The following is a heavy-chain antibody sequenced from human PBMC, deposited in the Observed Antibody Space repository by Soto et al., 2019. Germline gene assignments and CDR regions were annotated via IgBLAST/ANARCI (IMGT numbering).Heavy chain of an antibody. Sequence: EVQLLESGGGLVQPGGSLRLSCAASGFTFSSYAMSWVRQAPGKGLEWVSSVSGSSGRKSYADSVKGRFNISRDNSMSTVYLQMNSLRAEDTAVYFCAKDWCSVTTCYCLENWGQGTLVTVSS. CDR2: VSGSSGRK. CDR1: GFTFSSYA. D-gene: IGHD4-4*01. V-gene: IGHV3-23*01. J-gene: IGHJ1*01. CDR3: AKDWCSVTTCYCLEN.